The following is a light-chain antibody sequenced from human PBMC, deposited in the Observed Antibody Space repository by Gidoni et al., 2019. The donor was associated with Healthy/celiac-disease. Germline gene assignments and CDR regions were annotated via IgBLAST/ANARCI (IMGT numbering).Light chain of an antibody. CDR3: QQYGSSPWT. CDR2: DAS. V-gene: IGKV3D-20*01. Sequence: VLSPSPATLSLSAGERATFSCRASQSVSSSYLAWYQQKPGLAPRLLIYDASSRATGIPDRFSGSGSGTDFTLTISRLEPEDFAVYYCQQYGSSPWTFGQGTKVEIK. J-gene: IGKJ1*01. CDR1: QSVSSSY.